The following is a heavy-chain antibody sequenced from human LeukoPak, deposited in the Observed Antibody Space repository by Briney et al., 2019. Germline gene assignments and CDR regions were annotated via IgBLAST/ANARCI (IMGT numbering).Heavy chain of an antibody. V-gene: IGHV4-38-2*01. J-gene: IGHJ4*02. D-gene: IGHD6-13*01. CDR1: GYTISSYCF. Sequence: SGTLTLTCAASGYTISSYCFSGVRRPPAGEGEWLFGIIYDSGSTYYAPSLKSRVTISVDTSKNQFYLKLSSVTAAETAVYYCATDSSSYPGGDYWGQGTLVTVSS. CDR2: IYDSGST. CDR3: ATDSSSYPGGDY.